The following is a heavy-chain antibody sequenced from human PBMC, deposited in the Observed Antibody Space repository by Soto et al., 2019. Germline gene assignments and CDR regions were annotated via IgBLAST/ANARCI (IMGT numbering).Heavy chain of an antibody. V-gene: IGHV3-9*01. CDR3: VRLRSGWLTYFDY. CDR2: ITWNSANI. J-gene: IGHJ4*02. D-gene: IGHD6-19*01. CDR1: GFTFDDYP. Sequence: EVQLVESGGGLVQPGRSLSLSCAASGFTFDDYPMHWVRQPPGKGLEWVSGITWNSANIDYADSVKGRFTISRDNAKTSLYLQMNSLRAEDTALYYCVRLRSGWLTYFDYWGQGILVTVSS.